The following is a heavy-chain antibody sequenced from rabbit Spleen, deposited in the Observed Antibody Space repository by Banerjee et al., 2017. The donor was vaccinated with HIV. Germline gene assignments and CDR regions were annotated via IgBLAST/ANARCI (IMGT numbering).Heavy chain of an antibody. Sequence: QSLEESGGDLVKPGASLTLTCTASGFSFSYSDYMCWVRQPPGKGLEWIACIDVTKYGTTYYTTWARGRFTISKTSSTTVTLQMTSLTAADTATYFCARDAAGREDFNLWGPGTLVTVS. CDR1: GFSFSYSDY. J-gene: IGHJ4*01. CDR3: ARDAAGREDFNL. CDR2: IDVTKYGTT. V-gene: IGHV1S40*01. D-gene: IGHD4-2*01.